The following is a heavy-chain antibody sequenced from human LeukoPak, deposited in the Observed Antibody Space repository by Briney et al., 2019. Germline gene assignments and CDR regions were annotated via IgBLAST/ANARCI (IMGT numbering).Heavy chain of an antibody. CDR3: ARDNSGSYSFVDY. D-gene: IGHD3-10*01. CDR1: GFTFSSYG. Sequence: GGSLRLSCEASGFTFSSYGMRWVRQAPGKGLERVAGIWNDGNDKYYADSVKGRFIISRDNSKNTLYLQMNSLRAEDTAVYYCARDNSGSYSFVDYWGQGTLVTVSS. J-gene: IGHJ4*02. V-gene: IGHV3-33*01. CDR2: IWNDGNDK.